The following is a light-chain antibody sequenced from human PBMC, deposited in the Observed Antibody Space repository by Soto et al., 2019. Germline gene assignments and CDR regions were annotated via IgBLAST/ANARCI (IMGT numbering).Light chain of an antibody. CDR3: SSYTSSSTRV. CDR1: SSDIGGYNY. Sequence: QAVVTQPASVSGSPGQSITISCTGTSSDIGGYNYVSWYQQHPGTAPKLMIFEVSNRPSGVSNRFSGSKSGNTASLTISGLQVEDEADYYCSSYTSSSTRVFGGGTKLTVL. J-gene: IGLJ3*02. V-gene: IGLV2-14*03. CDR2: EVS.